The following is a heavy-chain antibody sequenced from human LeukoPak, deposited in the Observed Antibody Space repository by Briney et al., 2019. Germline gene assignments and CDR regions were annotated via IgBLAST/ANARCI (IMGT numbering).Heavy chain of an antibody. CDR1: GYSISSDFY. V-gene: IGHV4-38-2*02. D-gene: IGHD3-10*01. CDR2: FYHSGST. CDR3: AREANHYGSGSYFEGTFDY. J-gene: IGHJ4*02. Sequence: SETRSLTCTVSGYSISSDFYWGWSRQPPGKGLEWIGSFYHSGSTYYNPSLKRRVTISIDRSKNQFSLKLSSVTAAATDAYYCAREANHYGSGSYFEGTFDYWGPGSLVTVSS.